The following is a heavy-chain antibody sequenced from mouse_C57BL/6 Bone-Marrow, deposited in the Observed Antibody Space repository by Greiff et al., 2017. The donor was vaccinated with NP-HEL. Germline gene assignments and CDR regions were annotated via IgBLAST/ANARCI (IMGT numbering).Heavy chain of an antibody. J-gene: IGHJ2*01. CDR2: IRSKSNNYAT. CDR3: VRGAVAYYFDY. CDR1: GFSFNTYA. V-gene: IGHV10-1*01. Sequence: EVKLMESGGGLVQPKGSLKLSCAASGFSFNTYAMNWVRQAPGKGLEWVARIRSKSNNYATYYADSVKDRFTISRDDSESMLYLQMNNLKTEDTAMYYCVRGAVAYYFDYWGQGTTLTVSS. D-gene: IGHD1-1*01.